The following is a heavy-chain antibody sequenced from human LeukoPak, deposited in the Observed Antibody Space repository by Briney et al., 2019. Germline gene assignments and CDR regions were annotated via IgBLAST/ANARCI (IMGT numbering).Heavy chain of an antibody. CDR3: ARDLAAAGTIAGFAP. J-gene: IGHJ5*02. CDR2: IYYSGST. CDR1: GGSIISYY. D-gene: IGHD6-13*01. V-gene: IGHV4-59*01. Sequence: SETLSLTCTVSGGSIISYYRSWIRQPPGKGLEWIGYIYYSGSTNYNPSLKSRVTISVDTSKNQFSLKLSSVTAADTAVYYCARDLAAAGTIAGFAPWGQGTLVTVSS.